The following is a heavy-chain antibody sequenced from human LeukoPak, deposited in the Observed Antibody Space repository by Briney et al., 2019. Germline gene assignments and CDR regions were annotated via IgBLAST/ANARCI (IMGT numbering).Heavy chain of an antibody. CDR1: GYTFAGQY. CDR2: ISLNSGGT. V-gene: IGHV1-2*02. CDR3: AKGGGPYGDYYWYFDL. J-gene: IGHJ2*01. Sequence: GASVTVSCKASGYTFAGQYMHWVRQAPGQGLEWMGWISLNSGGTNYAQKFQGRVTMTRDTSISTVYMELSRMRSDDTAVYYCAKGGGPYGDYYWYFDLWGRGTLVIVSS. D-gene: IGHD4-17*01.